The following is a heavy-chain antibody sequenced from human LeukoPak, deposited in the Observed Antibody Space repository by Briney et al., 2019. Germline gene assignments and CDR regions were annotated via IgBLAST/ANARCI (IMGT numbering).Heavy chain of an antibody. Sequence: QSGGSLRLSCAASGFNFSNYGMHWVRQAPGKGLEWVAVISHDGNIKYHADSMKDRFTISRDNSRNTLYLQMNNLRPEDTAVYSCARAKYYDSRGYSVREAYDIWGQGTMVTVSS. D-gene: IGHD3-22*01. J-gene: IGHJ3*02. CDR2: ISHDGNIK. V-gene: IGHV3-30*19. CDR3: ARAKYYDSRGYSVREAYDI. CDR1: GFNFSNYG.